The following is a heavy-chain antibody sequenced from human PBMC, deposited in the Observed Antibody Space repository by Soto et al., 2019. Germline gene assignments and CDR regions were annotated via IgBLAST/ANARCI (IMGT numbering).Heavy chain of an antibody. J-gene: IGHJ4*02. CDR2: IYYTGST. CDR1: GVSISSSNYH. V-gene: IGHV4-39*01. CDR3: ARHEFNSPSSGTYLDY. D-gene: IGHD3-10*01. Sequence: QLQLQASGPGLVKPSETLSLTCTVSGVSISSSNYHWGWIRQPPGKGLEWIGSIYYTGSTHYNPSLKRRVTVSPDTSKSQFALRRSSVIAADAAVYYCARHEFNSPSSGTYLDYWGQGSLVTVSS.